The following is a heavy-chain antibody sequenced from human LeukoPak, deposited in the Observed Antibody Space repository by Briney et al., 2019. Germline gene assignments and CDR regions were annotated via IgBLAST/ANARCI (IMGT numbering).Heavy chain of an antibody. CDR1: GGSFSGYY. D-gene: IGHD4-17*01. V-gene: IGHV4-34*01. CDR3: ARADALDDYGPKDAFDI. Sequence: SETLSLTCAVYGGSFSGYYWSWIRQPPGKGLEWIGEINHSGSTNYNPSLKSRVTISVDTSKNQFSLKLSSVTAADTAVYYCARADALDDYGPKDAFDIWGQGTMVTVSS. CDR2: INHSGST. J-gene: IGHJ3*02.